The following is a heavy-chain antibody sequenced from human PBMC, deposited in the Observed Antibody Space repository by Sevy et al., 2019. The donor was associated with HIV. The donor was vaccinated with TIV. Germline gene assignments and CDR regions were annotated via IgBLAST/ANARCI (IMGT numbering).Heavy chain of an antibody. V-gene: IGHV3-30-3*01. D-gene: IGHD2-2*02. J-gene: IGHJ4*02. CDR1: GFTFSSYA. CDR3: ARAGIVVVPAAIWGTNFDY. Sequence: GGSLRLSCAASGFTFSSYAMHWVRQAPGKELEWVAVISYDGSNKYYADSVKGRFTISRDNSKNTLYLQMNSLRAEDTAVYYCARAGIVVVPAAIWGTNFDYWGQGTLVTVSS. CDR2: ISYDGSNK.